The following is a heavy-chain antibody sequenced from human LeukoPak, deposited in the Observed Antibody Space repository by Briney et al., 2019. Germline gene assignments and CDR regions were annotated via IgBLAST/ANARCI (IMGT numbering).Heavy chain of an antibody. V-gene: IGHV4-39*01. J-gene: IGHJ5*02. CDR2: IYYSGST. D-gene: IGHD6-19*01. CDR3: ATHRPADSSGWYGWFDP. Sequence: PSETLSLTCTVSGGSISSNSYYWGWIRQPPGKGLEWIGNIYYSGSTYYNPSLKSRVTISVDTSKNQFSLRLSSVTAADTAVYYCATHRPADSSGWYGWFDPWGQGTLVTVSS. CDR1: GGSISSNSYY.